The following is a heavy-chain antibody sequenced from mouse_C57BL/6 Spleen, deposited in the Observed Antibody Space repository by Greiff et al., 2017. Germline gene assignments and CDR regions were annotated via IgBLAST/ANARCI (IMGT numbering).Heavy chain of an antibody. CDR1: GYTFTDYY. J-gene: IGHJ4*01. CDR2: INPNNGGT. Sequence: EVKLQQSGPELVKPGASVKISCKASGYTFTDYYMNWVKQSHGKSLEWIGDINPNNGGTSYNQKFKGKATLTVDKSSSTAYMELRSLTSEDSAVYYCAHGYYAMDYWGQGTSVTVSS. V-gene: IGHV1-26*01. CDR3: AHGYYAMDY.